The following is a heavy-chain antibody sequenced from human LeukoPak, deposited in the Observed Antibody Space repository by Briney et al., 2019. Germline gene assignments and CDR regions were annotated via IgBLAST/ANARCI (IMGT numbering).Heavy chain of an antibody. CDR3: ARESPEWWELLHLGTFDI. V-gene: IGHV3-11*04. Sequence: SGGSLRLSCAASGFTFSDYYMNWIRQAPGKGLEWVSYINSNGGTTDYSDSVKGRFTVSRDNAKNSLYLQMNSLRAEDTAVYYCARESPEWWELLHLGTFDIWGQGTMVTVSS. J-gene: IGHJ3*02. CDR2: INSNGGTT. D-gene: IGHD1-26*01. CDR1: GFTFSDYY.